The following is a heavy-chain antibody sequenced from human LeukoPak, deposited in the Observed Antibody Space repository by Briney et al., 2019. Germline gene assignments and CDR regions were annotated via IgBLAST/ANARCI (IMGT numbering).Heavy chain of an antibody. J-gene: IGHJ6*03. CDR1: AFSVSSNY. D-gene: IGHD1-26*01. CDR2: IYTAGTT. CDR3: GGYGGRYPYYMDV. V-gene: IGHV3-66*01. Sequence: PGGSLRLSCAAPAFSVSSNYMSWVRQAPGKGLEWVSVIYTAGTTYYADSVKGRFTISRDNSKNTLYLQMSSLRAEDTAVYYCGGYGGRYPYYMDVWGKGTTVTISS.